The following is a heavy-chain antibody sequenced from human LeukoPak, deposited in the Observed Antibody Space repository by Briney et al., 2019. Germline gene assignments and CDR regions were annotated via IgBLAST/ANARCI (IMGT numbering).Heavy chain of an antibody. J-gene: IGHJ6*02. Sequence: SETLSLTCTVSSASLTRGSYFWNWIRHHPGTGLEWLGYIDTSGSSHFNPSLRSRLTRSIDTSKDQFSMRLASVTAADTAVYYCARDLAGMDVWGQGTTVIVS. CDR1: SASLTRGSYF. V-gene: IGHV4-31*03. CDR2: IDTSGSS. CDR3: ARDLAGMDV.